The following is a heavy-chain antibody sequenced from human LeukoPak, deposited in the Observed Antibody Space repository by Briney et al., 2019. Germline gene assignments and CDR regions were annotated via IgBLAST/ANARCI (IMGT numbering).Heavy chain of an antibody. Sequence: SVKVSCKASGGTFSSYAISWVRQAPGQGLEWMGGIIPIFGSANYAQKFQGRVTITADESTSTAYMELSSLRSEDTAVYYCARGYSSSWYGPRHYFDYWGQGTLVTVSS. CDR1: GGTFSSYA. J-gene: IGHJ4*02. CDR2: IIPIFGSA. D-gene: IGHD6-13*01. CDR3: ARGYSSSWYGPRHYFDY. V-gene: IGHV1-69*13.